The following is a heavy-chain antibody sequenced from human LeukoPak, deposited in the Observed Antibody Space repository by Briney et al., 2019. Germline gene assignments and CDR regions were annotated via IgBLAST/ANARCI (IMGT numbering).Heavy chain of an antibody. CDR3: VRAGDHVTFGGVDV. V-gene: IGHV6-1*01. D-gene: IGHD2-21*01. CDR1: GDSVSSNSAS. CDR2: TYYRSKWYT. J-gene: IGHJ3*01. Sequence: SQTLSLTCGISGDSVSSNSASWNWIRQSPSRGLEWLGRTYYRSKWYTDYAISMGSRIIINPDTSKNQFSLQLSSVTPEDTAVYYCVRAGDHVTFGGVDVWGLGTLVTVSS.